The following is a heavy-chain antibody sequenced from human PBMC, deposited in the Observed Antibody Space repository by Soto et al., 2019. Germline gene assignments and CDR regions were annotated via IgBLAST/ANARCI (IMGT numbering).Heavy chain of an antibody. D-gene: IGHD3-3*01. CDR2: ISGSGGST. CDR1: GFTFSSYA. CDR3: AKDLYYDFWSGYCSDY. J-gene: IGHJ4*02. V-gene: IGHV3-23*01. Sequence: GGSLRLSCAASGFTFSSYAMSWVRQAPGKGLEWVSAISGSGGSTYYADSVKGRFTISRDNSKNTLYLQMNSLRAEDTAVYYCAKDLYYDFWSGYCSDYWGQGTLVTVSS.